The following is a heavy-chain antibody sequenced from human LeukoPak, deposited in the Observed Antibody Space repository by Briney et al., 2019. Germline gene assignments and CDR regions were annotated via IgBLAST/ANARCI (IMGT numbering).Heavy chain of an antibody. D-gene: IGHD3-10*01. Sequence: GASVKVSCKASGYTFTGYYMHWVRQAPGQGLEWMGWINPNNGGTNYAQKFQGRVTMTSDTSISTAYMELSRLRSDDTAVYYCARVGVRGVIIADFDYWGQGTLVTVSS. CDR1: GYTFTGYY. CDR3: ARVGVRGVIIADFDY. V-gene: IGHV1-2*02. J-gene: IGHJ4*02. CDR2: INPNNGGT.